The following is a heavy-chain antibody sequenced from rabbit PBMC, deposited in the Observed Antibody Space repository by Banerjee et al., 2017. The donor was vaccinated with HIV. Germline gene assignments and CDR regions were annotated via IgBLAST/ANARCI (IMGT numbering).Heavy chain of an antibody. J-gene: IGHJ4*01. Sequence: QSLEESGGGLVQPEGSLTLTCTASGFSFSSSYWMCWVRQAPGKGLEWIACIVAGSRITTYYASWAKGRFTISKTSPTTVTLQMTSLTAADTATYFCARDIYSTDIYNLWGPGTLVTVS. CDR1: GFSFSSSYW. D-gene: IGHD7-1*01. CDR3: ARDIYSTDIYNL. CDR2: IVAGSRITT. V-gene: IGHV1S40*01.